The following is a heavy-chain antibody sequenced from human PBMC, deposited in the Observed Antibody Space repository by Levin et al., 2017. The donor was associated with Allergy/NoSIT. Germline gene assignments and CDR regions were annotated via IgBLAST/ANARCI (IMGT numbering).Heavy chain of an antibody. CDR3: AHRTTEVAGGFDY. D-gene: IGHD1-1*01. CDR2: IYWDDNK. CDR1: GFSLSSSGVS. V-gene: IGHV2-5*02. J-gene: IGHJ4*02. Sequence: KSGPTLVKPTQTLTLTCTFSGFSLSSSGVSVGWIRQPPGKALEWLALIYWDDNKRYSPSLQSRLTVTKDTSKNQVLLTMTNMDPLDTATYYCAHRTTEVAGGFDYWGQGTLVFVSS.